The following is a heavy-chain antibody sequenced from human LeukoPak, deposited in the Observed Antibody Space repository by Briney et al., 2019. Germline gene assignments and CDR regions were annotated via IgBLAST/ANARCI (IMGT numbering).Heavy chain of an antibody. V-gene: IGHV4-59*08. Sequence: SETLSLTCGVSGASVSGYYWSWIRQPPGRGLEWIGYVHSSGRTNYNPSLKSRLTISVDTSKNQISLKLNSLTAADTAIYYCARHPTFVTGLLDHWGQGTLVTVSS. CDR1: GASVSGYY. D-gene: IGHD2-21*01. CDR3: ARHPTFVTGLLDH. J-gene: IGHJ4*02. CDR2: VHSSGRT.